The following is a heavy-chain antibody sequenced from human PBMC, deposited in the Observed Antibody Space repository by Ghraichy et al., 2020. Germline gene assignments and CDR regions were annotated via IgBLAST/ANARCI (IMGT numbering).Heavy chain of an antibody. J-gene: IGHJ4*02. CDR2: IFSGGST. Sequence: GESLNISCAASGFTVSSNYVSWVRQTPGKGLEWVSVIFSGGSTYYADSVKGRFTISRHNSKNTLYLQMNSLRAEDTAVYYCATGTQTTVTIFDYWGQGTLVPIAS. D-gene: IGHD4-17*01. V-gene: IGHV3-53*04. CDR1: GFTVSSNY. CDR3: ATGTQTTVTIFDY.